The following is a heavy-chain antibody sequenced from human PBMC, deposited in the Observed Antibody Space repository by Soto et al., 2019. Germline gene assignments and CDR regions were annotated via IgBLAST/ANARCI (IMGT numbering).Heavy chain of an antibody. CDR1: GGTFSSYA. J-gene: IGHJ6*02. Sequence: QVQLVQSGAEVKKPGSSVKVSCKASGGTFSSYAISWVRQAPGQGLEWMGGIIPIFGTANDAQKFQGRVTITADQSTSTAYMELSSLRSEDTAVYYCARRGYCSGGSCHDPLHYYYYGMDVWGQGTTVTVSS. CDR3: ARRGYCSGGSCHDPLHYYYYGMDV. V-gene: IGHV1-69*01. CDR2: IIPIFGTA. D-gene: IGHD2-15*01.